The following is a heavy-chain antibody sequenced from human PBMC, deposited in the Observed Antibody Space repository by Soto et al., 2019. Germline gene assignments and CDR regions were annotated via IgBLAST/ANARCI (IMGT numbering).Heavy chain of an antibody. V-gene: IGHV3-23*01. D-gene: IGHD6-13*01. CDR1: GCTHSSYA. J-gene: IGHJ4*02. CDR3: GKTIALEYFDY. CDR2: ISGGGGSP. Sequence: VGSLRLSCAASGCTHSSYAMSWVRQAPGKGLEWVSSISGGGGSPYYADSVKGRFTISRDNSKNTLYLQMKSLRAEDTAIYYCGKTIALEYFDYWRQGTLVTVTS.